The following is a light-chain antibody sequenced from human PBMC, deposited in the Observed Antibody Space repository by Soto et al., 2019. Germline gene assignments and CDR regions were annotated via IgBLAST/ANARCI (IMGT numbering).Light chain of an antibody. V-gene: IGKV1-5*01. CDR1: QRLTGR. CDR2: DVS. J-gene: IGKJ2*01. Sequence: DIQMTQSPSTLSASIGDRVTLTCRVSQRLTGRLAWYQQKPGRPPKLLLYDVSILESGVPSRFSGSESGTDFTLTISSLRPDDFATCYCQQYKVYPYTFGQGT. CDR3: QQYKVYPYT.